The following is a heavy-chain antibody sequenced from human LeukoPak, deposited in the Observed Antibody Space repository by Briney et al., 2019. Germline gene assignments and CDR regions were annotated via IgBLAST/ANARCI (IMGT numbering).Heavy chain of an antibody. D-gene: IGHD3-9*01. J-gene: IGHJ4*02. CDR2: INHSGST. Sequence: SETLSLTCAVYGGSFSGYYWSRIRQPPGKGLEWIGEINHSGSTNYNPSLKSRVTISVDTSKNQFSLKLSSVTAADTAVYYCARGPPPSETVLRYFDWLQKKKGYYFDYWGQGTLVTVSS. CDR1: GGSFSGYY. CDR3: ARGPPPSETVLRYFDWLQKKKGYYFDY. V-gene: IGHV4-34*01.